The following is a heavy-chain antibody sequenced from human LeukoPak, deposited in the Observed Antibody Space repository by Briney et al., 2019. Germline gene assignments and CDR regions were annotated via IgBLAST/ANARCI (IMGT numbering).Heavy chain of an antibody. J-gene: IGHJ4*02. CDR1: GYTFTSHG. D-gene: IGHD3-22*01. V-gene: IGHV1-46*01. CDR3: ARGEAFGEIDYDSSGYYYLLKY. CDR2: INPSGGST. Sequence: ASVKVSCKASGYTFTSHGISWVRQAPGQGLEWMGIINPSGGSTSYAQKFQGRVTMTRDTSTSTVYMELSSLRSEDTAVYYCARGEAFGEIDYDSSGYYYLLKYWGQGTLVTVSS.